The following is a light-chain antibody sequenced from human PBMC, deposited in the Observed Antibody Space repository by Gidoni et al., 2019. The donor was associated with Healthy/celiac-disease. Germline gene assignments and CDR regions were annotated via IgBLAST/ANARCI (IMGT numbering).Light chain of an antibody. CDR3: QQSYSTSTWT. Sequence: DIQMTQSPSPLSASVGDRVTITFPASHSISSYLNWYQQKPETAPKLRIYAAASLTSGVPSRFSGSGSGTDFNLTISSLQPEDFETYYCQQSYSTSTWTFGQGTKVEIK. CDR1: HSISSY. J-gene: IGKJ1*01. CDR2: AAA. V-gene: IGKV1-39*01.